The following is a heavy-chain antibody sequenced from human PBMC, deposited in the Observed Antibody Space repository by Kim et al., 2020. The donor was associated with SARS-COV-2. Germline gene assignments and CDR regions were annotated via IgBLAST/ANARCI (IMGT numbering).Heavy chain of an antibody. CDR1: GGSISSSSYY. CDR3: AGIPRTIAVAGFLVW. CDR2: IYYSGST. D-gene: IGHD6-19*01. Sequence: SETLSLTCTVSGGSISSSSYYWGWIRQPPGKGLEWIGSIYYSGSTYYNPSLKSRVTISVDTSKNQFSLKLSSVTAADTAVYYCAGIPRTIAVAGFLVWWGQGTLVTVSS. J-gene: IGHJ4*02. V-gene: IGHV4-39*01.